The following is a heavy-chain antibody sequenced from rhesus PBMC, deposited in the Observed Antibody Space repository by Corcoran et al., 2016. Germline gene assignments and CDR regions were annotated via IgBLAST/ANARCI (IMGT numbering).Heavy chain of an antibody. Sequence: QVQLQESGPGLVKPSETLSLTCADSGGSVSSSNWWSWIRQPPGKGLEWIGYISGSSGSTYSNPSLKRRVTISTDTSKNRFSLKLSSVTAAATAVYYCARDTGNDAFDFWGQGLRVTVSS. V-gene: IGHV4-65*01. J-gene: IGHJ3*01. CDR3: ARDTGNDAFDF. CDR1: GGSVSSSNW. D-gene: IGHD3-9*01. CDR2: ISGSSGST.